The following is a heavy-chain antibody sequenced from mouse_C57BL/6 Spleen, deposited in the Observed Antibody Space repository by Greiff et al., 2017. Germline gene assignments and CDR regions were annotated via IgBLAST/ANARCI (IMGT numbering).Heavy chain of an antibody. CDR1: GFNIKDYY. Sequence: VQLQQSGAELVKPGASVKLSCTASGFNIKDYYMNWVKQRTEQGLEWIGRIDPEDGETKYAPKFQGKATITADTSSNTAYLLLSSLTSEDTAVLYYSRWNTTVVLDYWGQGTTLTVSS. V-gene: IGHV14-2*01. J-gene: IGHJ2*01. CDR3: SRWNTTVVLDY. CDR2: IDPEDGET. D-gene: IGHD1-1*01.